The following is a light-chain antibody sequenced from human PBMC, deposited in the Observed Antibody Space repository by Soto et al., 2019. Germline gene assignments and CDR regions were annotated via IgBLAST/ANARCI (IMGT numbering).Light chain of an antibody. CDR1: SSDVDAYNY. V-gene: IGLV2-8*01. CDR2: EVS. CDR3: SSYAGINNLV. Sequence: QSALTQPPSASGSPGQSVTISCTGTSSDVDAYNYVSWYQQHPGKAPKLMIYEVSKRPSGVPDRFSGSKSGNTASLTVSGLQAEDEADYYCSSYAGINNLVFGGGTKVTVL. J-gene: IGLJ2*01.